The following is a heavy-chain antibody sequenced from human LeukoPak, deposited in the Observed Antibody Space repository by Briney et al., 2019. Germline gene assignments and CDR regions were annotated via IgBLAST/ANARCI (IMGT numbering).Heavy chain of an antibody. CDR2: ISYDGGNK. Sequence: PGRSLRLSCAASGFSFSSYGMHWVRQAPGKGLEWVAVISYDGGNKYYADSVKGRFTISRDNSKNTLYVQMNSLRAEDTAVYYCAKDGGSYHDYWGQGTLVTVSS. CDR1: GFSFSSYG. V-gene: IGHV3-30*18. CDR3: AKDGGSYHDY. J-gene: IGHJ4*02. D-gene: IGHD1-26*01.